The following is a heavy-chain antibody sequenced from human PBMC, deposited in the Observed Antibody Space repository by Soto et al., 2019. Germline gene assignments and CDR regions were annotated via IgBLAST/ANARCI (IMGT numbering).Heavy chain of an antibody. D-gene: IGHD2-15*01. J-gene: IGHJ4*02. Sequence: SVKVSCKASGYTFTSYAIHWVRQAPGQRLEWMGWINAGNGNTKYSQKFQGRVIITRDTSAGTAYMELGSLKSDDTAIYYCAKDCSGASCGFDIWGQGTLVTVSS. CDR2: INAGNGNT. CDR1: GYTFTSYA. V-gene: IGHV1-3*01. CDR3: AKDCSGASCGFDI.